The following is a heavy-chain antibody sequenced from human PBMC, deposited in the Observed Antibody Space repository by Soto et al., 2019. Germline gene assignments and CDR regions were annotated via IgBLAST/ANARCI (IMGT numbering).Heavy chain of an antibody. CDR2: ISIGGAYM. V-gene: IGHV3-21*06. CDR1: GFTFRNYN. D-gene: IGHD2-21*01. J-gene: IGHJ4*02. Sequence: EVQLVESGGGLVKAGGSLRLFCTASGFTFRNYNMNWVRQAPGKGLEWVSSISIGGAYMFYADSVKGRFTISRDNAQNSLFLQIDSPRAEDTAVYYCARDIASPGGDYFDSWGQGTLVTVSS. CDR3: ARDIASPGGDYFDS.